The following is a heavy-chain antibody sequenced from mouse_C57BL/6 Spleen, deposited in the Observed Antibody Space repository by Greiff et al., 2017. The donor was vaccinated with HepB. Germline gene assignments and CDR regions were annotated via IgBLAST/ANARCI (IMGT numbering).Heavy chain of an antibody. CDR1: GYTFTSYW. J-gene: IGHJ1*03. V-gene: IGHV1-69*01. Sequence: VQLQQPGAELVMPGASVKLSCKASGYTFTSYWMHWVKQRPGQGLEWIGEIDPSDSYTNYNQKFKGKSTLTVDKSSSTAYMQLSSLTSEDSAVYYCARSRAEYFDVWGTGTTVTVSS. CDR3: ARSRAEYFDV. CDR2: IDPSDSYT.